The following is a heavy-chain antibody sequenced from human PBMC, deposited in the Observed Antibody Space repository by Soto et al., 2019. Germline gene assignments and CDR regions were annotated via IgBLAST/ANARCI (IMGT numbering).Heavy chain of an antibody. Sequence: QLQLQESGSGLVKPSQTLSLTCAVSGGSISSGGYSCNWIRQPPGKGLEWIGYIYHSGSTYYNPSLKIRVTISVDRSKNQFSLKLSSVAAADTAGYYSARGMTTVTTFDYWGQGTLVTVSS. J-gene: IGHJ4*02. CDR3: ARGMTTVTTFDY. CDR2: IYHSGST. CDR1: GGSISSGGYS. V-gene: IGHV4-30-2*01. D-gene: IGHD4-17*01.